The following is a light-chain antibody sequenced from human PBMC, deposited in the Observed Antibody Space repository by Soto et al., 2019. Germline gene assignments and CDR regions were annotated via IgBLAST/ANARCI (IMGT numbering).Light chain of an antibody. CDR1: SSDIGAYDH. Sequence: VLTQPASVSGSPGQSITISCSGTSSDIGAYDHVAWFQQFPGKTPKLVIYSVSNRPSGVSYRFSGSKSGNTASLTISGLRADDEADYYCISYTVSRSYVFGPGTKVTVL. CDR3: ISYTVSRSYV. J-gene: IGLJ1*01. CDR2: SVS. V-gene: IGLV2-14*01.